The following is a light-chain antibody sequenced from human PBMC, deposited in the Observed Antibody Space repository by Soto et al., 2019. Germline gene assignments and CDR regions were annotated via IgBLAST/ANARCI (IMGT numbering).Light chain of an antibody. V-gene: IGKV4-1*01. CDR2: WAS. J-gene: IGKJ2*01. CDR3: QQYYAIPYT. CDR1: QSVLYSSNNKNY. Sequence: DIVMTQSPDSLAVSLGERATINCKSSQSVLYSSNNKNYLVWYQQKPGQPPKLLIDWASTRVSGVPDRFSGSGSGTDFTLSICIREAEDVAVYYCQQYYAIPYTFRQGTKLEIK.